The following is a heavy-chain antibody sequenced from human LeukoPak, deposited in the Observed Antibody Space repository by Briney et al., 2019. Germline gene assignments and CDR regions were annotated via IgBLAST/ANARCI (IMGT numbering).Heavy chain of an antibody. V-gene: IGHV4-61*01. CDR3: ARETLEGKFDP. D-gene: IGHD1-1*01. J-gene: IGHJ5*02. CDR1: GGSVNSVSYY. CDR2: IYYSGST. Sequence: SETLSLSCTVSGGSVNSVSYYWSWIRQPPGEGLEWIGYIYYSGSTNYNPSLKSRVTISIDTSKNQFSLKLSSVTAADTAVYYCARETLEGKFDPWGQGILVTVSS.